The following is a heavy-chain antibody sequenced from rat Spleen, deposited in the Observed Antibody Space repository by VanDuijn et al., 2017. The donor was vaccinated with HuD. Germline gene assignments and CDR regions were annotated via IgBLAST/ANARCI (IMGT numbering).Heavy chain of an antibody. V-gene: IGHV5S10*01. CDR2: IIYDDSRT. CDR1: GFTFSNYD. D-gene: IGHD1-12*02. CDR3: ATRFYDGIFDY. J-gene: IGHJ2*01. Sequence: EVQLVESDGGLVQPGRSLKLSCAASGFTFSNYDMAWVRQAPRKGLEWVATIIYDDSRTYYRDSVKGRFTISRDNAKNTLYLQMDSLRSEDTATYYCATRFYDGIFDYWGQGVMVTVSS.